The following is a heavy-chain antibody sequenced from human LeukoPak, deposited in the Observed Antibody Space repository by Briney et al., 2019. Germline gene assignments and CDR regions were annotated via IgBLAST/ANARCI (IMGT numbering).Heavy chain of an antibody. V-gene: IGHV4-30-4*01. CDR2: IYYSGST. Sequence: SETLSLTCTVSGGSISSGDYYWSWIRQPPGKGLEWIGYIYYSGSTYYNPSLKSRVTISVDTSKNQFSLKLSSVTAADTAVYYCARESRDYYDSGGYQNYFDYWGQGTLVTVSS. CDR1: GGSISSGDYY. CDR3: ARESRDYYDSGGYQNYFDY. D-gene: IGHD3-22*01. J-gene: IGHJ4*02.